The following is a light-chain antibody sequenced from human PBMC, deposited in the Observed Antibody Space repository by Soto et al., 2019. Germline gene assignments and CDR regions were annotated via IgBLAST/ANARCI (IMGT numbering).Light chain of an antibody. CDR2: DAS. J-gene: IGKJ5*01. Sequence: EIVLTQSPATLSLSPGERATLSCRASQTVSTYLAWYQQKPGQAPRLLIYDASNRATGIPARFSGSGSGTDFTLTISSLEPEDFAVYHCQQRNNWPPVITFGQGTRLDIK. V-gene: IGKV3-11*01. CDR3: QQRNNWPPVIT. CDR1: QTVSTY.